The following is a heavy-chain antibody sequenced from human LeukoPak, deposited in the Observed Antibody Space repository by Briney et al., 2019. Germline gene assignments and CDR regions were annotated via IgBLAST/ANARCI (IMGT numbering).Heavy chain of an antibody. V-gene: IGHV1-8*01. CDR1: GYTFTSYD. CDR2: MNPNSGNT. CDR3: ARNPFPVVYAMVNYYMDV. Sequence: ASVTVSCKASGYTFTSYDINWVRQATGQGLEWMGWMNPNSGNTVYAQKFQGRVTMTRNTSISTAYMELSSLRSEDTAVYYCARNPFPVVYAMVNYYMDVWGKGTTVTVSS. J-gene: IGHJ6*03. D-gene: IGHD2-8*02.